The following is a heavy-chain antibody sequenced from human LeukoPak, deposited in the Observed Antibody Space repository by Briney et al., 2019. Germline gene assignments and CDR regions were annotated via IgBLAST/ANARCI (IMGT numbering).Heavy chain of an antibody. CDR3: ARTYYDFWSGSQPYMDA. D-gene: IGHD3-3*01. V-gene: IGHV1-18*01. Sequence: GASVKVSCKASGYTFTSYGISWVRQAPGQGLERMGWISAYNGNTNYAQKLQGRVTMTTDTSTSTAYMELRSLRSDDTAVYYCARTYYDFWSGSQPYMDAWGKGTTVTVSS. CDR2: ISAYNGNT. CDR1: GYTFTSYG. J-gene: IGHJ6*03.